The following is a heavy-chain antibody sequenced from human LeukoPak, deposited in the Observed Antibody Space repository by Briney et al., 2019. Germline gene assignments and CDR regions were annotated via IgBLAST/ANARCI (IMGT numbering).Heavy chain of an antibody. CDR1: GFTFDDYA. V-gene: IGHV3-9*01. D-gene: IGHD1-26*01. CDR2: ISWNSGSI. Sequence: PGRSLRLSCAASGFTFDDYAMHWVRQAPGKGLEWVSGISWNSGSIGYADSVKGRFTISRDNAKNSLYLQMNSLRAEDTAVYYCAKDPERRIVGATLLAGIDYWGQGTLVTVSS. J-gene: IGHJ4*02. CDR3: AKDPERRIVGATLLAGIDY.